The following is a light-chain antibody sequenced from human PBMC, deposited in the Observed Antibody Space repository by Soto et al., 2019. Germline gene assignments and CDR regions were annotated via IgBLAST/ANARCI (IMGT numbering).Light chain of an antibody. CDR2: DAS. V-gene: IGKV1-33*01. CDR1: QVIDNY. CDR3: QQYDDLPIT. Sequence: EIQMTQSPSSLSASVGDRVTITCKASQVIDNYLNWYQQKPGKAPKLLIYDASNLESGVPSRFSGSGSGTDFTFTISSLQPEDIATYYCQQYDDLPITFGQGTRLEI. J-gene: IGKJ5*01.